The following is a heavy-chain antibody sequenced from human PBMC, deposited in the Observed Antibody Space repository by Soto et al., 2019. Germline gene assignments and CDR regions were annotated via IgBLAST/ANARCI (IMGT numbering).Heavy chain of an antibody. V-gene: IGHV1-2*04. CDR2: INPNSGGT. Sequence: ASVKVSCKASGYTFTGYYMHWVRQAPGQGLEWMGWINPNSGGTNYAQKFQGWVTMTRDTSISTAYMELRSLRSDDTAVYYCARVPRYYGSGPPPHFDYWGQGTLVTVSS. D-gene: IGHD3-10*01. J-gene: IGHJ4*02. CDR1: GYTFTGYY. CDR3: ARVPRYYGSGPPPHFDY.